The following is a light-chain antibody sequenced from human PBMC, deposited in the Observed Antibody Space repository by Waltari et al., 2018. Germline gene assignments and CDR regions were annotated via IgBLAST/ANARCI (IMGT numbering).Light chain of an antibody. CDR1: QSISRH. Sequence: DIQMTQSPPSLSASVGDRVTITCRASQSISRHLNWYQQKPGKVPKRLIYAASSLQSGVPSRFSGFGSGTDFTLTVSSLQPEDFATYYCQQSYTSPRTFGQGTKVEIK. V-gene: IGKV1-39*01. J-gene: IGKJ1*01. CDR3: QQSYTSPRT. CDR2: AAS.